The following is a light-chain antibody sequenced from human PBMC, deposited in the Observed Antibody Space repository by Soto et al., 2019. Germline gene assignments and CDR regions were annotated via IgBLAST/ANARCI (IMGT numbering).Light chain of an antibody. Sequence: IPLTQSPATVSVSPGETVTLSCRASQNIYSNLGWYQQRPGQAPRLIIYRASTRATGIPARFSGSGPGTELTLTINRLKHEDFEVYYCQHYHNLWAFGRATKVDIK. CDR1: QNIYSN. CDR3: QHYHNLWA. J-gene: IGKJ1*01. V-gene: IGKV3-15*01. CDR2: RAS.